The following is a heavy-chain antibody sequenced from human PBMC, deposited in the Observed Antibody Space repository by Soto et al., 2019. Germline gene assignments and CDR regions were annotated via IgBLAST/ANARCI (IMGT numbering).Heavy chain of an antibody. Sequence: GGSLRLSCAASGFTFSSYGMHWVRQARGKGLEWVAVIWYDGSNKYYADSVKGRFTISRDNSKNTLYLQMNSLRAEDTAVYYCARDGNSGYDYGLYYYYGMDVWGQGTTVTVSS. D-gene: IGHD5-12*01. V-gene: IGHV3-33*01. CDR2: IWYDGSNK. CDR1: GFTFSSYG. J-gene: IGHJ6*02. CDR3: ARDGNSGYDYGLYYYYGMDV.